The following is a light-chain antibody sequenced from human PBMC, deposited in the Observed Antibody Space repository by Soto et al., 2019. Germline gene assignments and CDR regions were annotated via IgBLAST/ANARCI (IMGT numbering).Light chain of an antibody. CDR2: XNN. CDR3: AAWDDSLSGQV. J-gene: IGLJ1*01. V-gene: IGLV1-47*01. Sequence: QSVLXXXXSXSGXXXXRVTISXXGSSXNIGSNYVYWYQQLPGTAPKLLIYXNNQRPSGVPDRFSGSKSGTSASLAISGLRSEDEADYYCAAWDDSLSGQVFGTGTKLTVL. CDR1: SXNIGSNY.